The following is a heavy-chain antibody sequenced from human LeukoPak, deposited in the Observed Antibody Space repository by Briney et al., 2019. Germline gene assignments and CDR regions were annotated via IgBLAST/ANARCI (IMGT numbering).Heavy chain of an antibody. CDR1: GFTFSSYA. Sequence: PGGSLRLSCAASGFTFSSYAMSWVRQAPGKGLEWVSAISGSGGSTYYADSVKGRFTISRDNSKNTLYLQMNSLRAEDTAVYYCAKGKTGLRWSLYYFDYWGQGTLVTVSS. J-gene: IGHJ4*02. CDR2: ISGSGGST. CDR3: AKGKTGLRWSLYYFDY. D-gene: IGHD4-23*01. V-gene: IGHV3-23*01.